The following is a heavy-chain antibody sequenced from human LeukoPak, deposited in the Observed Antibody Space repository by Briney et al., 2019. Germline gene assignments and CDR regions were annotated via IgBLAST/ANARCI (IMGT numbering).Heavy chain of an antibody. CDR3: ARDSTYGFFDY. J-gene: IGHJ4*02. D-gene: IGHD1-1*01. CDR2: ISGSSSYI. CDR1: GFTFSGYD. Sequence: GSLRLSCAASGFTFSGYDMNWVRQAPGKGLEWVSSISGSSSYIYYADSMKGRFTISRDNGKNSLYLQMNSLRAEDTAVYYCARDSTYGFFDYWGQGTLVTVSS. V-gene: IGHV3-21*01.